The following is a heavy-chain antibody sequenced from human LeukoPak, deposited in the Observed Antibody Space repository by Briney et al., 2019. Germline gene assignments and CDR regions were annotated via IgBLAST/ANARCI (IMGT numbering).Heavy chain of an antibody. D-gene: IGHD3-22*01. CDR3: ARGRHYYDSSGYLSSDAFDI. J-gene: IGHJ3*02. Sequence: GASVKVSCKASGYTFTSYDINWVRQATGQGLEWMGWMNPNSGNTGYAQEFQGRVTMTRNTSISTAYMELSSLRSEDTAVYYCARGRHYYDSSGYLSSDAFDIWGQGTMVTVSS. CDR1: GYTFTSYD. CDR2: MNPNSGNT. V-gene: IGHV1-8*01.